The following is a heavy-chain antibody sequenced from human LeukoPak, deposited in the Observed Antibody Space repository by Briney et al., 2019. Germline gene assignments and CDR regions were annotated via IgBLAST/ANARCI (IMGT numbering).Heavy chain of an antibody. Sequence: KTGASLKISCKGSGYLFTSYWIGWVRQMPGKGLGWMGIIYPGDSATKYSPSFQGKVTISADKSISTAYLQWSSLKASDTAMYYCARRPGSAGRYWYFDLWGRGTLVTVSS. V-gene: IGHV5-51*01. CDR1: GYLFTSYW. J-gene: IGHJ2*01. D-gene: IGHD6-13*01. CDR3: ARRPGSAGRYWYFDL. CDR2: IYPGDSAT.